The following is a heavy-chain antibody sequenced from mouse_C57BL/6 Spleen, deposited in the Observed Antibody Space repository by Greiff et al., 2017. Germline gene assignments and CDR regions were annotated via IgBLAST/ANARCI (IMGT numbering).Heavy chain of an antibody. CDR3: ARVGGRGNYYFNY. Sequence: EVQLVESGGGLVKPGGSLKLSCAASGFTFSSYAMSWVRQTPEKRLEWVATISDGGSYTYYPDNVKGRFTISRDNAKNNLYLQMSHLKSEDTAMYYCARVGGRGNYYFNYWGQGTTLTVSS. CDR1: GFTFSSYA. D-gene: IGHD3-3*01. CDR2: ISDGGSYT. V-gene: IGHV5-4*01. J-gene: IGHJ2*01.